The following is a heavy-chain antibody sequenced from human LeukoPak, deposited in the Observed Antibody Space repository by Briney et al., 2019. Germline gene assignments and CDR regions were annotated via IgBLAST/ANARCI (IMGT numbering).Heavy chain of an antibody. D-gene: IGHD2-2*01. CDR3: AVCSSTSCYSHWYFDY. J-gene: IGHJ4*02. CDR2: INAGNGNT. CDR1: GYTFTSYA. Sequence: ASVKVSCKASGYTFTSYAMHWVRQAPGQRLEWMGWINAGNGNTKYSQKFQGRVTITRDTSASTAYMELSGLRSEDTAVYCCAVCSSTSCYSHWYFDYWGQGTLVTVSS. V-gene: IGHV1-3*01.